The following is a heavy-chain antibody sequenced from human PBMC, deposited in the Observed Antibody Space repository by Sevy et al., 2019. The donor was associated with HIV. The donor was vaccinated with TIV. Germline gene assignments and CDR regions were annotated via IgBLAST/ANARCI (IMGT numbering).Heavy chain of an antibody. V-gene: IGHV3-13*01. CDR2: IGTAGDT. CDR3: VRGTPSESEILLGSSNEDNWYFDL. CDR1: GFSFGDYD. J-gene: IGHJ2*01. D-gene: IGHD1-1*01. Sequence: GGSLRLSCAASGFSFGDYDMHWVRQLSGKGLEWVSSIGTAGDTYYLGSVEGRFNISRENATNSVYLQMRSLRAGDTATYYWVRGTPSESEILLGSSNEDNWYFDLWGRGTLVTVSS.